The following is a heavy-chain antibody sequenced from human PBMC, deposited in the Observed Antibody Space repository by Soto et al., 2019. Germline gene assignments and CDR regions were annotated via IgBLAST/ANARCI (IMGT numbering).Heavy chain of an antibody. V-gene: IGHV2-5*02. Sequence: QINLIESGPTLVKPTQTLTLTCTFSGFSLSTSGAAVGWVRQPPGSALEWLALIYLDGDKRYNASLGNRLTITKDTSMNQVVLTLTNVDPADTATYYCAHRATMTIFGLIIDNGIWFDPWGQGTRVIVSS. J-gene: IGHJ5*02. CDR3: AHRATMTIFGLIIDNGIWFDP. CDR1: GFSLSTSGAA. D-gene: IGHD3-3*01. CDR2: IYLDGDK.